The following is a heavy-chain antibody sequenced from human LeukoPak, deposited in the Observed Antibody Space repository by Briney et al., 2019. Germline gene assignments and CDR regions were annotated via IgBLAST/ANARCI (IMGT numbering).Heavy chain of an antibody. V-gene: IGHV3-48*03. CDR2: ICGRGTTK. CDR3: ARDLYYYGSGNYVPGLPDY. CDR1: GGSVINTN. D-gene: IGHD3-10*01. Sequence: GTLSLTCGVSGGSVINTNWWTWARQAPGKGLEWVSYICGRGTTKYYADSVKGRFTISRDNAENSLYLQMNGLRAEDTAVYYCARDLYYYGSGNYVPGLPDYWGQGTLVTVSS. J-gene: IGHJ4*02.